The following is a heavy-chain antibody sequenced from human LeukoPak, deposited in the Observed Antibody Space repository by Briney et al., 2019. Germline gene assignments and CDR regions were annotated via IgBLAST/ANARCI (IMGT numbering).Heavy chain of an antibody. CDR2: INPNSGGT. CDR3: ARADGGWYDLDY. V-gene: IGHV1-2*02. Sequence: ASVKVSCKSSGYIFTGYYMHWVRQAPGLGLEWMGWINPNSGGTNYAQKFQGRVTMTRDTSISTAYMELSRLRSDDTAVYYCARADGGWYDLDYWGQGTLVTVSS. CDR1: GYIFTGYY. J-gene: IGHJ4*02. D-gene: IGHD6-19*01.